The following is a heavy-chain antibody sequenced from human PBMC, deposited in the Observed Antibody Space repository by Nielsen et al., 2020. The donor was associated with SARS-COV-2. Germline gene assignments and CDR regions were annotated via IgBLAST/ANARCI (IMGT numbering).Heavy chain of an antibody. V-gene: IGHV1-24*01. CDR1: GYTLTELS. D-gene: IGHD1-26*01. J-gene: IGHJ4*02. CDR2: FDPEDGET. CDR3: ATSGSYYDYFDY. Sequence: ASVKVSCKVSGYTLTELSMHWVRQAPGKGLEWMGGFDPEDGETIYAQKFQGRVTITRDTSASTAYMELSSLRSEDTAVYYCATSGSYYDYFDYWGQGTLVTVSS.